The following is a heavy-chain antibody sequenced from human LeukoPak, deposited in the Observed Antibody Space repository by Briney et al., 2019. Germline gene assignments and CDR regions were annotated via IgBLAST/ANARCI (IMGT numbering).Heavy chain of an antibody. Sequence: PGGSLRLSCAASGFTFSNAWMSWVRQAPGKGLEWVGRIKSKTDGGTTDYAAPVKGRFTISSDDSKNTLYLQMNSLKTEDTAVYYCTTDSGYSYGSLGIDYWGQGTLVTVSS. CDR2: IKSKTDGGTT. V-gene: IGHV3-15*01. CDR3: TTDSGYSYGSLGIDY. D-gene: IGHD5-18*01. CDR1: GFTFSNAW. J-gene: IGHJ4*02.